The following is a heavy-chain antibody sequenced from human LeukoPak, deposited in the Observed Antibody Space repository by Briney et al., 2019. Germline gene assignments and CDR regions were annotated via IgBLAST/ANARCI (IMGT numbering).Heavy chain of an antibody. CDR2: MNPNSGNT. CDR1: GYTFTSYD. CDR3: ARGHVVVVADPYYYYYMDV. V-gene: IGHV1-8*03. J-gene: IGHJ6*03. D-gene: IGHD2-15*01. Sequence: GASVKVSCKASGYTFTSYDINWVRQATGQGLEWMGWMNPNSGNTGYAQKFQGRVTITRNTSISTAYMELSSLRSEDTAVYYCARGHVVVVADPYYYYYMDVWGKGTTVTVSS.